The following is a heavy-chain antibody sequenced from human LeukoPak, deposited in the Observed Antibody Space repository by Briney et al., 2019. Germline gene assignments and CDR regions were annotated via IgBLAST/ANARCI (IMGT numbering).Heavy chain of an antibody. V-gene: IGHV3-23*01. CDR3: AKGAYDYIEIAYFDY. J-gene: IGHJ4*02. CDR1: GFTFSNYA. CDR2: IIACSGST. D-gene: IGHD5-12*01. Sequence: PGGSLRLSCVASGFTFSNYAMNWVRQAPGKGLEWVSLIIACSGSTFYADSVKGRYTISRDKSKNTLYLQMNSLRAEDTAVYYCAKGAYDYIEIAYFDYWGQGSLVTVSS.